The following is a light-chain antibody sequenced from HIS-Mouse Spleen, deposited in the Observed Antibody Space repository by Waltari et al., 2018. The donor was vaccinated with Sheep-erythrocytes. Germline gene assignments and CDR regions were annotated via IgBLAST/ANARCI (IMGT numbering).Light chain of an antibody. CDR2: EDS. Sequence: SYELTQPPSVSVSPGQTASIPCPGDALPKKSSYWYPQKSGQAPVLVIYEDSKRPSGIPERFSGSTSGTMATLTISGAQVEDEADYYCYSTDSSGNHWVFGGGTKLTVL. CDR1: ALPKKS. V-gene: IGLV3-10*01. J-gene: IGLJ3*02. CDR3: YSTDSSGNHWV.